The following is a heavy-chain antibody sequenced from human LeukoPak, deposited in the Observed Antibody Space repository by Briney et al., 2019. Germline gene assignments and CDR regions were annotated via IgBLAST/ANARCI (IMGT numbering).Heavy chain of an antibody. CDR1: GFTFSSYE. J-gene: IGHJ1*01. Sequence: GGSLSLSCAASGFTFSSYEMNWVRQAPGKGLEWVSYISNSGSPTYYADSVKGRFTISRDNAKNSLYLQMNSLRAEDTAVYYCASRHYYDRSGWGYFQHWGQGTLVTVSS. V-gene: IGHV3-48*03. D-gene: IGHD3-22*01. CDR2: ISNSGSPT. CDR3: ASRHYYDRSGWGYFQH.